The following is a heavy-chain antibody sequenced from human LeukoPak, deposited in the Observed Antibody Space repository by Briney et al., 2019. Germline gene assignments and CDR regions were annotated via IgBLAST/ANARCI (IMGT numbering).Heavy chain of an antibody. CDR1: GYTFTGYY. J-gene: IGHJ1*01. Sequence: ASVKVSCKASGYTFTGYYMHWVRQAPGQGLEWMGWINPNSGGTKYAQKFQGRVTMTRDTSISTADMELSRLRSDDTAVYYCARGEVSSWYDYFQHWGQGSLVTVSS. D-gene: IGHD6-13*01. CDR2: INPNSGGT. V-gene: IGHV1-2*02. CDR3: ARGEVSSWYDYFQH.